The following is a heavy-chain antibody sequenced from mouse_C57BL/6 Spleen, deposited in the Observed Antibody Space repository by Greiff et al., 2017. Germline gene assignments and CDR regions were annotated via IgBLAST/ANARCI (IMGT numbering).Heavy chain of an antibody. J-gene: IGHJ4*01. CDR1: GYTFTSYW. D-gene: IGHD1-1*01. Sequence: QVQLKQPGTELVKPGASVKLSCKASGYTFTSYWMHWVKQRPGQGLEWIGNINPSNGDTNYNEKFKSKATLTVDKSSSTAYMQLSSLTSEDSAVYYCARGFTTVVDYYAMDYWGQGTSVTVSS. V-gene: IGHV1-53*01. CDR2: INPSNGDT. CDR3: ARGFTTVVDYYAMDY.